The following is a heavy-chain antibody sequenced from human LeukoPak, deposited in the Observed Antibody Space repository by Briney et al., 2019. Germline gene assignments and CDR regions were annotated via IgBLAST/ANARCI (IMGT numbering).Heavy chain of an antibody. CDR3: ARARPRYSYGYLP. V-gene: IGHV1-2*02. CDR1: GYTFTGYY. J-gene: IGHJ5*02. D-gene: IGHD5-18*01. CDR2: INPNSGGT. Sequence: GASVKVSCKASGYTFTGYYMHWVRQAPGQGLEWMGWINPNSGGTNYAQKFQGRVTMTRDTSISTAYMELSRLRSDDTAVYYCARARPRYSYGYLPWGQGTLATVSS.